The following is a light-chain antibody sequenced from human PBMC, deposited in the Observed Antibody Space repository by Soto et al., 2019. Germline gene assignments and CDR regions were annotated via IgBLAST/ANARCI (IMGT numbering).Light chain of an antibody. CDR3: QQYGSSPRT. Sequence: MGLTQSATTVYLTTGERAALSCRGSQSVSSSYLAWYQQKPGQAPRLVIYGASSRATGVPDRFSGSGSGTDFTLTISILEPEDVAVYYCQQYGSSPRTFGQGTKVDIK. V-gene: IGKV3-20*01. CDR2: GAS. J-gene: IGKJ1*01. CDR1: QSVSSSY.